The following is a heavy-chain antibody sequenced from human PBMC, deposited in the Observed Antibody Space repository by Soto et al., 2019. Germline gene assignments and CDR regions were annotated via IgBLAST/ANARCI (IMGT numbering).Heavy chain of an antibody. CDR3: ARLYCSSTSCYLPWFDP. J-gene: IGHJ5*02. D-gene: IGHD2-2*01. V-gene: IGHV4-59*08. CDR1: GGSISSYY. Sequence: SETLSLTCTVSGGSISSYYWSWIRQPPGKGLEWIGYIYYSGSTNYNPSLKSRVTISVDTSKNQFSLKLSSVTAADTAVYYCARLYCSSTSCYLPWFDPWGQGTLVTVSS. CDR2: IYYSGST.